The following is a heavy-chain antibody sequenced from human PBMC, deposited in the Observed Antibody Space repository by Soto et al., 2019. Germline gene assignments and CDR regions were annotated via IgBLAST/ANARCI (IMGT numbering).Heavy chain of an antibody. CDR3: ARFRYYGSGLPFDY. CDR1: GGSFTDYY. CDR2: INHSGSA. V-gene: IGHV4-34*01. Sequence: QVQLQQWGAGLLKPSETLSLTCAVYGGSFTDYYWSWVRQPPGKGLEWIGEINHSGSAKYNPSLKSRVTISVDTSMNQISLKLSSVTAADTAVYYCARFRYYGSGLPFDYWGQGTLVTVSS. J-gene: IGHJ4*02. D-gene: IGHD3-10*01.